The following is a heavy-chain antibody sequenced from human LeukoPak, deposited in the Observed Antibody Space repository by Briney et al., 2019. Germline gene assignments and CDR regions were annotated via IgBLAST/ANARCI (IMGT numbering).Heavy chain of an antibody. CDR3: ARDEYEYAGWFDP. CDR2: ISGSGGRT. V-gene: IGHV3-23*01. CDR1: GFTFSSYA. J-gene: IGHJ5*02. Sequence: PGGSLRLSCAASGFTFSSYAMSWVRQAPGKGLEWVSAISGSGGRTYYADSVKGRFTISRDNSKNTLYLQMNSLRVEDTAVYYCARDEYEYAGWFDPWGQGTLVTVSS. D-gene: IGHD5-12*01.